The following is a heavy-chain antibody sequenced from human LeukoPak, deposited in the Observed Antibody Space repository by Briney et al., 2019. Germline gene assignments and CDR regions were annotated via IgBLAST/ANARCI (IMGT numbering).Heavy chain of an antibody. CDR1: GGSFSGYY. V-gene: IGHV4-34*01. D-gene: IGHD6-19*01. Sequence: SETLSLTCAVYGGSFSGYYWSWIRPPPGKGLEWIGEINHSGSTNYNPSLKSRVTISVDTSKNQSSLKLSSVTAADTAVYYCARGEDSSGWAQEFDYWGQGTLVTVSS. CDR3: ARGEDSSGWAQEFDY. CDR2: INHSGST. J-gene: IGHJ4*02.